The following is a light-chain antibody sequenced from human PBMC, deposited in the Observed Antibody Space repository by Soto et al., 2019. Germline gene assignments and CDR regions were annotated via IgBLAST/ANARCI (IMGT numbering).Light chain of an antibody. V-gene: IGLV2-8*01. CDR2: EVS. J-gene: IGLJ2*01. CDR1: SSDVGGYNY. CDR3: CSFAGNNNLV. Sequence: QSALTQPPSASGSPGQSVTISCTGTSSDVGGYNYVSWYQQHPGKAPKLMISEVSKRPSGVPDRFSGSESGNTAPLTVCGLQHVDEADYYCCSFAGNNNLVFGGGTKLTVL.